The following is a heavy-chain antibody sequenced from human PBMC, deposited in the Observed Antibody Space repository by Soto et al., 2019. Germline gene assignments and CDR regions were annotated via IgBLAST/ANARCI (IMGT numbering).Heavy chain of an antibody. D-gene: IGHD3-3*01. CDR3: ARGGMVIIPSATAFDY. V-gene: IGHV4-4*07. J-gene: IGHJ4*02. CDR1: GGSISPYY. CDR2: IYASGST. Sequence: KTSETLSLTCTVSGGSISPYYWGWIRQPAGKGLEWIGRIYASGSTNYNPSLKGRVTMSVATSKNQFSLKLSSMTAADTAVYYCARGGMVIIPSATAFDYWGQGTLVTVSS.